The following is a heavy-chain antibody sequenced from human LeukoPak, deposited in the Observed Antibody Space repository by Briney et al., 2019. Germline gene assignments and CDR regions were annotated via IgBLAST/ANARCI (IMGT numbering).Heavy chain of an antibody. V-gene: IGHV4-39*07. CDR1: GGSISSSSYY. CDR2: IYYSGST. D-gene: IGHD3-10*01. CDR3: ARVRPYGSGSYYPPPYGMDV. J-gene: IGHJ6*02. Sequence: PSETLSLTCTVSGGSISSSSYYWGWIRQPPGKGLEWIGSIYYSGSTYYNPSLKSRVTISVDTSKNQFSLKLSSVTAADTAVYYCARVRPYGSGSYYPPPYGMDVWGQGTTVTVSS.